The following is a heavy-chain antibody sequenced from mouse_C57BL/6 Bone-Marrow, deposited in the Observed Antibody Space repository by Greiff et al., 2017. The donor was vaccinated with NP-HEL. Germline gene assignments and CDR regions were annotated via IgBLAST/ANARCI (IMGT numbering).Heavy chain of an antibody. CDR1: GYTFTSYW. V-gene: IGHV1-64*01. D-gene: IGHD1-1*01. CDR2: IHPNSGST. J-gene: IGHJ2*01. CDR3: ARSRSSSYN. Sequence: QVQLKQSGAELVKPGASVKLSCKASGYTFTSYWMHWVKQRPGQGLEWIGMIHPNSGSTNYNEKFKSKATLTVDKSSSTAYMQLSSLTSEDSAVYYCARSRSSSYNWGQGTTLTVSS.